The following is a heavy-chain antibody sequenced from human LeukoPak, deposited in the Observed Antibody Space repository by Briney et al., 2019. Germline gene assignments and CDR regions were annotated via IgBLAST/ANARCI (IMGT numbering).Heavy chain of an antibody. CDR1: GGSISSGGYY. CDR3: AREGNVDTAMGLFDY. CDR2: IYYSGST. V-gene: IGHV4-31*03. Sequence: SETLSLTCTVSGGSISSGGYYWSWIRQHPGKGLEWIGYIYYSGSTYYNPSLKSRVTISVDTSKNQFSLKLSSVTAADTAVYYCAREGNVDTAMGLFDYWGQGTLVTVSS. D-gene: IGHD5-18*01. J-gene: IGHJ4*02.